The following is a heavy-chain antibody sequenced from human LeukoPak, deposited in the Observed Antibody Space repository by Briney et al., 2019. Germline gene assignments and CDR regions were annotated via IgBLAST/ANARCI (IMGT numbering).Heavy chain of an antibody. CDR3: TRLEVVTAIHY. V-gene: IGHV3-73*01. J-gene: IGHJ4*02. CDR2: IRSKDNTYAT. D-gene: IGHD2-21*02. CDR1: GLTFSGSV. Sequence: GGSLRLSCAASGLTFSGSVIHWVRQASGKGLEWVGRIRSKDNTYATAYAPSVKGRFTMSRDDSKNRAYLQMNSLKTEDSAVYYCTRLEVVTAIHYWGQGILVTVSS.